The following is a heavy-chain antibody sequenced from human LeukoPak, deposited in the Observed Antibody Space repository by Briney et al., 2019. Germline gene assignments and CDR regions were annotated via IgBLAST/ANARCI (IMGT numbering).Heavy chain of an antibody. CDR3: ARLPPGGDYGGNSGSGAFDI. J-gene: IGHJ3*02. CDR2: IYYSGST. Sequence: PSETLSLTCTVSGXPIRTYYWNWIRQPPRKGLEWIGYIYYSGSTNYNPSLESRVTISVDTSKNQFSLRLSSVTAADTAVYYCARLPPGGDYGGNSGSGAFDIWGHGTMVTVSS. V-gene: IGHV4-59*08. D-gene: IGHD4-23*01. CDR1: GXPIRTYY.